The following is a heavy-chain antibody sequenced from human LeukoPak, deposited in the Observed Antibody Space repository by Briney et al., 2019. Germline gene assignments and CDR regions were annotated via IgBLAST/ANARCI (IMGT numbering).Heavy chain of an antibody. V-gene: IGHV3-9*01. D-gene: IGHD5-12*01. J-gene: IGHJ4*02. Sequence: GGSLRLSCAASGFTFDDYAMHWVRQAPGKGLEWVSGISWNSGSIGYADSVKGRFTISRDNAKNSLYLQMNSLRAEDTALYYCAKDRRGYSGYDSSFGYWGQGTLVTVSS. CDR1: GFTFDDYA. CDR2: ISWNSGSI. CDR3: AKDRRGYSGYDSSFGY.